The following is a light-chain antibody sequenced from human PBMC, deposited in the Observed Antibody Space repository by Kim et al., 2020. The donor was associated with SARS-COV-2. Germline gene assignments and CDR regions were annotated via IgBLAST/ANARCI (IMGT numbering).Light chain of an antibody. CDR2: DGS. CDR1: QSGSSS. V-gene: IGKV3-11*02. CDR3: QQRSNRPLT. J-gene: IGKJ4*01. Sequence: PGERGPLTCRSSQSGSSSVAGYQQKPGQDPRRLLDDGSNRATGIPARFRGGGAGRDFTLNISSREQEECAVDYCQQRSNRPLTFGGGTKVDIK.